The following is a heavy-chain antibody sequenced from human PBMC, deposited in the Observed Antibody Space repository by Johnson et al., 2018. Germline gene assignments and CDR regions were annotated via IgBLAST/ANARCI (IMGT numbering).Heavy chain of an antibody. V-gene: IGHV5-51*03. CDR3: AMCISTTDAFDI. J-gene: IGHJ3*02. CDR1: GYSFTSYW. D-gene: IGHD2-2*01. CDR2: IYPGDSDT. Sequence: KQPGESLKISCKGSGYSFTSYWIGWVRQMPGKGLEWMGIIYPGDSDTRYSPSFQAQVTISADKSISTAHLQWSSLKASDTAMYYCAMCISTTDAFDIWGQGTMVTVSS.